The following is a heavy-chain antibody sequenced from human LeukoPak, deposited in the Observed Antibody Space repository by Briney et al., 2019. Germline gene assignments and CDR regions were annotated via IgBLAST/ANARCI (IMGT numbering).Heavy chain of an antibody. CDR3: ARSLRITIFGVVTPMDV. CDR2: IIPIFGTA. J-gene: IGHJ6*03. Sequence: ASVRVSCKASGGTFSSYAISWVRQAPGQGLEWMGGIIPIFGTANYAQKFQGRVTITADESTSTAYMELSSLRSEDTAVYYCARSLRITIFGVVTPMDVWGKGTTVTVSS. D-gene: IGHD3-3*01. V-gene: IGHV1-69*13. CDR1: GGTFSSYA.